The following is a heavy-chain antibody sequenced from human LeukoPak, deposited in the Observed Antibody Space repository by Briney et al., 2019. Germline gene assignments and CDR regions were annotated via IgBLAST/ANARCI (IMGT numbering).Heavy chain of an antibody. CDR1: GYIFTNFG. D-gene: IGHD1-26*01. CDR2: ISGYNGNT. J-gene: IGHJ3*02. CDR3: ARDNHGSSLAFDI. V-gene: IGHV1-18*01. Sequence: ASVKVSCKASGYIFTNFGISWVRQARGQGLEWMGWISGYNGNTKYVQKFQGRVTMTTDTSTSTAYMELRSLRSDDTAVYYCARDNHGSSLAFDIWGQGTMVTVSS.